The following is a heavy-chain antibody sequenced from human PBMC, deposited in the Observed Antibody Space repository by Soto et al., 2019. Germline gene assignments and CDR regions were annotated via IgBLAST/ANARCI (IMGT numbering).Heavy chain of an antibody. V-gene: IGHV3-11*01. J-gene: IGHJ4*02. CDR3: VRRGDSGSWTAFDY. D-gene: IGHD6-13*01. CDR2: ISGSGTI. CDR1: GFTFSDSY. Sequence: QVQLVESGGGLVKPGGSLRLSCAASGFTFSDSYMSWIRQAPGKGLEWVSYISGSGTIYYADSVKGRFTLSRDNARISLYLQMDSLRAEDTAVYYCVRRGDSGSWTAFDYWGQGTLVTVSS.